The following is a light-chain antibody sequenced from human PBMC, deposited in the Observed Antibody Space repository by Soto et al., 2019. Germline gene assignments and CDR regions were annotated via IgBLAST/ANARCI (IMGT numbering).Light chain of an antibody. V-gene: IGLV1-51*01. CDR2: DNN. J-gene: IGLJ7*01. Sequence: QSVLTQPPSVSAAPGQKVTISCPGSSFNIGNSYVSWYQQLPGTAPKLLIYDNNKRPSGIPDRFSGSKSGTSATLGITGLQTGDEADYYCGTWDSSLSAAVFGGGTQLTVL. CDR1: SFNIGNSY. CDR3: GTWDSSLSAAV.